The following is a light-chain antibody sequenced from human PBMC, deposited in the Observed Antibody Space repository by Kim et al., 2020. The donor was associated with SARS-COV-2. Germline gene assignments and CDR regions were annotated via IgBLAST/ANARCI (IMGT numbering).Light chain of an antibody. CDR1: SSDVGSYDL. Sequence: HSSTISCTGTSSDVGSYDLVSWYQQHPGKAPKLMIYEVNKRPSGISNRFSGSKSGNTASLTISGLQAEDEADFYCCSYAGSMTYVFGTGTKVTVL. J-gene: IGLJ1*01. CDR3: CSYAGSMTYV. CDR2: EVN. V-gene: IGLV2-23*02.